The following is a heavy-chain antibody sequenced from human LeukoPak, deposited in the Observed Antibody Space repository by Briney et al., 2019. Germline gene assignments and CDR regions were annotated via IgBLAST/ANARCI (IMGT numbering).Heavy chain of an antibody. D-gene: IGHD4-23*01. CDR1: GGTFSTYA. J-gene: IGHJ4*02. CDR3: ARAHNDYSGNSAMLDY. Sequence: GASVKVSCKASGGTFSTYAISWVRQAPGQGLEWMGGIIPIFGTTNYGQKFQGRVTITADESTSTAHMELSSLRSEDTAVYYCARAHNDYSGNSAMLDYWGQGTLVTVSS. CDR2: IIPIFGTT. V-gene: IGHV1-69*13.